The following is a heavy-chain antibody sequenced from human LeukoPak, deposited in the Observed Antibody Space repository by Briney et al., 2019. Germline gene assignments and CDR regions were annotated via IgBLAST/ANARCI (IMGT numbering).Heavy chain of an antibody. CDR2: IYYSGST. CDR1: VVSISSGDYY. D-gene: IGHD4-17*01. Sequence: SETLSLTCSVSVVSISSGDYYWSWIRQPPGKGLEWIGYIYYSGSTYYNPSLKSRVTISVDTSKNQFSLKLSSVTAADTAVYYCARGTDGDSPYYFDYWGQGTLVTVSS. CDR3: ARGTDGDSPYYFDY. J-gene: IGHJ4*02. V-gene: IGHV4-30-4*08.